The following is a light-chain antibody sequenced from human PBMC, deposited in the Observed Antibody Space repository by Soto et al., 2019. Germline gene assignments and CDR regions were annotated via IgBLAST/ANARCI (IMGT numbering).Light chain of an antibody. CDR1: QSISNW. CDR3: QQYRSYWYT. Sequence: DIQMTQSPSTLSASVGDRVTITCRASQSISNWLAWYQQRPGKAPTLLIYKASSLESGVPSRFSGSGSGTEFTLTISSLQPDDFATYYCQQYRSYWYTFGQGTRLEIK. J-gene: IGKJ2*01. CDR2: KAS. V-gene: IGKV1-5*03.